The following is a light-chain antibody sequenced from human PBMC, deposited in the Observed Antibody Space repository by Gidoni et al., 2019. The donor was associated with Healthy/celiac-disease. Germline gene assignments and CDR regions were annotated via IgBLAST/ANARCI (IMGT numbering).Light chain of an antibody. CDR3: AAWDDSLNGVV. CDR1: SSNIGSNT. CDR2: SNN. V-gene: IGLV1-44*01. J-gene: IGLJ2*01. Sequence: QSVLTQPPSASGTPGQRVTISCSGRSSNIGSNTVNWYQQLPGTAPKLLIYSNNQRPSGVPARFSGSKSGTSASLAISGLPAEDEADYYCAAWDDSLNGVVFGGGTKLTVL.